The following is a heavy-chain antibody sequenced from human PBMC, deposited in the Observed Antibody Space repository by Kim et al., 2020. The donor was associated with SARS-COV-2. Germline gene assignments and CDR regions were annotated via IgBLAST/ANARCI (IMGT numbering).Heavy chain of an antibody. CDR1: GYSFTSYW. CDR3: ARHGDSSGYLSPGGEPAVSYYYYGMDV. J-gene: IGHJ6*02. CDR2: IDPSDSYT. D-gene: IGHD3-22*01. Sequence: GESLKISCKGSGYSFTSYWISWVRQMPGKGLEWMGRIDPSDSYTNYSPSFQGHVTISADKSISTAYLQWSSLKASDTAMYYCARHGDSSGYLSPGGEPAVSYYYYGMDVWGQGTTVTVSS. V-gene: IGHV5-10-1*01.